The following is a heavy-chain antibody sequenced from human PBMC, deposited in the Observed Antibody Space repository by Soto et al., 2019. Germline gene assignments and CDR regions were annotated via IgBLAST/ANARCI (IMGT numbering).Heavy chain of an antibody. CDR2: IIPIFGTA. CDR3: ASGPDPLYCSGGSCYSQWYFDL. Sequence: QVQLVQSGAEVKKPGSSVKVSCTASGGTFSSYAISWVRQAPGQGLEWMGGIIPIFGTANYAQKFQGRVTITADESTRTAYLALSSLRSEDTAVYYCASGPDPLYCSGGSCYSQWYFDLWGRGTLVTVSS. CDR1: GGTFSSYA. D-gene: IGHD2-15*01. V-gene: IGHV1-69*01. J-gene: IGHJ2*01.